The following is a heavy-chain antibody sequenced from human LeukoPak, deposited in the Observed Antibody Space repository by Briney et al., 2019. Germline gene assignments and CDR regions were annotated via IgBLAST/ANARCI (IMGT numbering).Heavy chain of an antibody. CDR1: GGSISSSSYY. Sequence: SETLSLTCTVSGGSISSSSYYWGWIRQPPGKGLEWIGSIYYCGSTYYNPSLKSRVTISVDTSKNQFSLKLSSVTAADTAVYYCARVLNYGDRPGRFDYWGQGTLVTVSS. J-gene: IGHJ4*02. D-gene: IGHD4-17*01. CDR2: IYYCGST. V-gene: IGHV4-39*07. CDR3: ARVLNYGDRPGRFDY.